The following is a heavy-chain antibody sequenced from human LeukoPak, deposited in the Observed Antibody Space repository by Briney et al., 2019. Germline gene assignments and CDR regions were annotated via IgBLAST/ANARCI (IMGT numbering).Heavy chain of an antibody. Sequence: ASVKVSCKTSGYTFTKYGITWVRQAPGQGLEWLGWIRGDRGDTHYAQKVQGRVTLTTDRSTMTAYMELRSLRFDDTALYYCARGSYGQPAFDSWGQGTQVTVSS. D-gene: IGHD5-18*01. CDR1: GYTFTKYG. CDR2: IRGDRGDT. CDR3: ARGSYGQPAFDS. J-gene: IGHJ4*02. V-gene: IGHV1-18*04.